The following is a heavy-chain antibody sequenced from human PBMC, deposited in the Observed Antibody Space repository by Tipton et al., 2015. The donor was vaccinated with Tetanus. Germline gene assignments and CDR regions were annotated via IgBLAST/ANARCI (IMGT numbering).Heavy chain of an antibody. CDR2: INPNSGGT. Sequence: QLVQSGAEVKKPGASVKVSCKASGYTFTGYYMHWVRQAPGQGLEWMGWINPNSGGTNYAQKFQGRVTMTRDTSISTAYMEMSKLRSDGTAVYFWARYRAPLRYFDPGGQGTLVTVSS. J-gene: IGHJ5*02. CDR3: ARYRAPLRYFDP. CDR1: GYTFTGYY. V-gene: IGHV1-2*02. D-gene: IGHD3-9*01.